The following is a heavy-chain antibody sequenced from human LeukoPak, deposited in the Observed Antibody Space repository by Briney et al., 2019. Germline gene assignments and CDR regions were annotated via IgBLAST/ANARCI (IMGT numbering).Heavy chain of an antibody. CDR3: AKDRNLWFGESPGY. Sequence: KPGGSLRLSCAASGFTFSDYYMSWIRQAPGKGLEWVSYISSSGSTIYYADSVKGRFTISRDNSKNTLYLQMNSLRAEDTAVYYCAKDRNLWFGESPGYWGQGTLVTVSS. V-gene: IGHV3-11*04. J-gene: IGHJ4*02. D-gene: IGHD3-10*01. CDR1: GFTFSDYY. CDR2: ISSSGSTI.